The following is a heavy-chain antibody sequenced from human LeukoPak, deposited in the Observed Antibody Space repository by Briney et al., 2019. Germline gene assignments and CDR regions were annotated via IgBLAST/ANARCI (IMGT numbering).Heavy chain of an antibody. Sequence: GGSLRLSCAASGFTFSSYSMNWVRQAPGKGLEWVSYISSSSTIYYADSVKGRFTISRDNAKNSLYLQMNSLRAEDTAVYYCARVPLGYSNYGSQRPHYFDYWGQGTLVTVSS. D-gene: IGHD4-11*01. V-gene: IGHV3-48*04. J-gene: IGHJ4*02. CDR3: ARVPLGYSNYGSQRPHYFDY. CDR1: GFTFSSYS. CDR2: ISSSSTI.